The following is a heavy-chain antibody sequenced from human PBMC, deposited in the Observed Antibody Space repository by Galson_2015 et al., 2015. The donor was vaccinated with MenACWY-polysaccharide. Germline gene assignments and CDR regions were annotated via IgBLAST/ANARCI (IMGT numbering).Heavy chain of an antibody. CDR1: GFTFSDHY. D-gene: IGHD1-26*01. V-gene: IGHV3-72*01. CDR2: TRNKANSYTT. Sequence: SLRLSCAASGFTFSDHYMDWVRQAPGKGLEWVGRTRNKANSYTTEYAASVKGRFTISRDDSKNSLYLQMNSLKTEDTAVYYCARVKWASWFDPWGQGTLVTVSS. CDR3: ARVKWASWFDP. J-gene: IGHJ5*02.